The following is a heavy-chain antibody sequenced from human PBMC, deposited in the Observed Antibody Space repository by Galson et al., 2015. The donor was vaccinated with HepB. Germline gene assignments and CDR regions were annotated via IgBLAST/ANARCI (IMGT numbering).Heavy chain of an antibody. CDR3: ARGDFLEYFGEQYYYYYGMDV. J-gene: IGHJ6*02. Sequence: SVKVSCKASGYTFTGYYMHWVRQAPGQGLEWMGRINPNSGGTNYAQKFQGRVTMTRDTSISTAYMELSRLRSDDTAVYYCARGDFLEYFGEQYYYYYGMDVWGQGTTVTVSS. D-gene: IGHD3-3*01. CDR2: INPNSGGT. CDR1: GYTFTGYY. V-gene: IGHV1-2*06.